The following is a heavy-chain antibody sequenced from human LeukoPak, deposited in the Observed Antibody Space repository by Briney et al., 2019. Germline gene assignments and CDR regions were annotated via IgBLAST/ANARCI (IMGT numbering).Heavy chain of an antibody. CDR2: ISGSGSML. J-gene: IGHJ4*02. CDR3: ARRHYSTSWYYFDY. V-gene: IGHV3-11*04. Sequence: GGSLRLSCAASGFTFSDYYMSWVRQAPGKGLEWVSYISGSGSMLHYADSVKGRSTISRDNAKNSLYLQMSTRRAEDTAVYYCARRHYSTSWYYFDYWGQGTLVTVSS. D-gene: IGHD6-13*01. CDR1: GFTFSDYY.